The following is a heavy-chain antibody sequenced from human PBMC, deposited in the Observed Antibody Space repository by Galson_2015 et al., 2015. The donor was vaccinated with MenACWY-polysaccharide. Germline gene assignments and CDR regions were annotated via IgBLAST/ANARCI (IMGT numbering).Heavy chain of an antibody. J-gene: IGHJ4*02. Sequence: SLRLSCAASGFTFSNYGMHWVRQAPGKGLEWVAVISYDAKNIFYANSVKGRFTVSRDNSKSTLYLQMNSLRAEDTAVYHCAKDRVLVPAASRAVDYWGQGTLVTVSS. CDR1: GFTFSNYG. CDR3: AKDRVLVPAASRAVDY. CDR2: ISYDAKNI. V-gene: IGHV3-30*18. D-gene: IGHD2-2*01.